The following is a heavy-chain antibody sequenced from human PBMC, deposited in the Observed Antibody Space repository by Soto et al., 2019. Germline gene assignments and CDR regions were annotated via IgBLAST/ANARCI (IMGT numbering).Heavy chain of an antibody. Sequence: QVQLVQSGAEVKKPGSSVKVSCKASGGTFSSYAISWVRQAPGQGLEWMGGIIPMFGTADYAQKFQGRVTITADESTSTAYMELSSLRSEDTAVYYCAAHFHWGPYNSYYGMDVWGQGTTVTVSS. CDR2: IIPMFGTA. J-gene: IGHJ6*02. D-gene: IGHD7-27*01. V-gene: IGHV1-69*12. CDR3: AAHFHWGPYNSYYGMDV. CDR1: GGTFSSYA.